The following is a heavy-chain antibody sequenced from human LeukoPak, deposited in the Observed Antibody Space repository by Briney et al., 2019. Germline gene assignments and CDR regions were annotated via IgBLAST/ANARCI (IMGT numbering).Heavy chain of an antibody. V-gene: IGHV4-59*01. Sequence: PSETLSLTCTVSGGSISSYYWSWIRQPPGKGLEWIGYIYYSGSTNYNPSLKSRVTISVDTSKNQFSLKLSSVTAADTAVYYCARSGGDRGWYYFDYWGQGTLVTVSS. J-gene: IGHJ4*02. CDR1: GGSISSYY. D-gene: IGHD6-19*01. CDR3: ARSGGDRGWYYFDY. CDR2: IYYSGST.